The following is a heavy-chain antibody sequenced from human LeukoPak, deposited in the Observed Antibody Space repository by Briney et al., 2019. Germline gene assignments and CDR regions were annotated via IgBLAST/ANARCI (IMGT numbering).Heavy chain of an antibody. J-gene: IGHJ6*03. Sequence: SQTLSLTRTVSGGSISSGSYYWSWIRQPAGKGLEWIGRIYTSGSTNYNPSLKRRVTISVDTSKNQFSLKLSSVTAADTAVYYCARIDFHNYYYYYMDVWGKGTTVTVSS. D-gene: IGHD3-3*01. CDR1: GGSISSGSYY. V-gene: IGHV4-61*02. CDR3: ARIDFHNYYYYYMDV. CDR2: IYTSGST.